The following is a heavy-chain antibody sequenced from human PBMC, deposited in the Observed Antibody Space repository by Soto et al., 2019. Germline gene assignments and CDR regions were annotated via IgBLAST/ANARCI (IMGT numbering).Heavy chain of an antibody. D-gene: IGHD4-17*01. CDR1: GGSISSGGYS. J-gene: IGHJ4*02. V-gene: IGHV4-30-2*01. CDR2: IYHSGST. Sequence: SETLSLTCAVSGGSISSGGYSWSWIRQPPGKGLEWIGYIYHSGSTYYNPSLKSRVTISVDRSKNQFSLKLSSVTAADTAVYYCARGNGDYVFGFLYWGQGTLVTVSS. CDR3: ARGNGDYVFGFLY.